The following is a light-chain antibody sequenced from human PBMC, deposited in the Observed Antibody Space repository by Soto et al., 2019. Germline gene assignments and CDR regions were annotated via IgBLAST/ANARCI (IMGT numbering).Light chain of an antibody. CDR2: AAS. CDR3: QQSYSTLWT. CDR1: QSISYY. V-gene: IGKV1-39*01. Sequence: DIQMTQSPSSLSASVGDRVTITCRASQSISYYLNWYQQKPGKAPKLLIYAASTLQSGVPSRFSGSGSGTDFTLTICSLQPEDFATYYCQQSYSTLWTFGQGTKVDIK. J-gene: IGKJ1*01.